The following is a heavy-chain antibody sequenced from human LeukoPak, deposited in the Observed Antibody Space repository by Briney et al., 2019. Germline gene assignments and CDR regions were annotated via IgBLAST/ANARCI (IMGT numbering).Heavy chain of an antibody. Sequence: GGSLRLSYAVSGFTFSSWWMTWVRQAPGKGLEWVANIKQDGSEKNYVDSVKGRFTISRDNAKNSLDLQMNRLRAEDTAVYYCARGHIGMDVWGKGTTVTVSS. CDR1: GFTFSSWW. D-gene: IGHD5-12*01. CDR2: IKQDGSEK. V-gene: IGHV3-7*01. J-gene: IGHJ6*04. CDR3: ARGHIGMDV.